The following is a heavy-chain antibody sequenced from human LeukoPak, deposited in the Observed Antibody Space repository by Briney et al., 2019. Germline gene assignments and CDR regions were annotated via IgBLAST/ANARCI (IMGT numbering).Heavy chain of an antibody. CDR1: GYTFTSYG. D-gene: IGHD5-24*01. CDR3: AREYWDGYNPNYFDY. V-gene: IGHV1-18*01. Sequence: GASAKVSCKASGYTFTSYGISWVRQAPGQGLEWMGWISAYNGNTNYAQKLQGRVTMTTDTSTSTAYMELRSLRSDDTAVYYCAREYWDGYNPNYFDYWGQGTLVTVSS. CDR2: ISAYNGNT. J-gene: IGHJ4*02.